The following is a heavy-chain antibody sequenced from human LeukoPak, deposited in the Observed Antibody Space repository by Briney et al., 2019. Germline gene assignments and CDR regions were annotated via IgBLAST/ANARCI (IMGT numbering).Heavy chain of an antibody. D-gene: IGHD6-19*01. J-gene: IGHJ4*02. V-gene: IGHV5-10-1*01. Sequence: GESLRISFKGSGXSFTSYCISWVRQMPGKGLEWMGRIDPSDSYTNYSPSFQGHVTISADKSISTAYLQWSSLKASDTAMYYCARREWLDSKGMDYWGQGTLVTVSS. CDR3: ARREWLDSKGMDY. CDR2: IDPSDSYT. CDR1: GXSFTSYC.